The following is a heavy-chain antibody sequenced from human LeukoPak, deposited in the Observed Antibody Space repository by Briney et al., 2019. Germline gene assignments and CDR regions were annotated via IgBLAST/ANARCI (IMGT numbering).Heavy chain of an antibody. CDR3: ARGGRLLWFGEPKNWFDP. V-gene: IGHV4-61*02. CDR2: IYTSGST. D-gene: IGHD3-10*01. J-gene: IGHJ5*02. Sequence: SQTLSLTCTVSGGSISSGSYYWSWIRQPAGKGLEWIGRIYTSGSTNYNPSLKSRVTISVDTSKNQFSLKLSSVTAADTAVYYCARGGRLLWFGEPKNWFDPWGQGTLVTVSS. CDR1: GGSISSGSYY.